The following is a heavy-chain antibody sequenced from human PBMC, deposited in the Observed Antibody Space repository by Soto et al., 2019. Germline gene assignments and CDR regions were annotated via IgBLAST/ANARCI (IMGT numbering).Heavy chain of an antibody. Sequence: SETLSLTCTVSGGSISSGDYFWSWIRQPPGKDLEWVGHVYYSGSAYYNPSLKSRLALSIDTSKNQFFLRLTSVTAADTAMYYCASLYDSGGSLDNWGQGALVTVSS. V-gene: IGHV4-30-4*01. CDR2: VYYSGSA. CDR3: ASLYDSGGSLDN. CDR1: GGSISSGDYF. D-gene: IGHD3-22*01. J-gene: IGHJ4*02.